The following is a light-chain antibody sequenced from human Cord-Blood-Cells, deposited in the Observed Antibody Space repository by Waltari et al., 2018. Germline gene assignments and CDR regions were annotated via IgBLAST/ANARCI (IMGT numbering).Light chain of an antibody. CDR1: NIGRKS. J-gene: IGLJ2*01. Sequence: SYVLTQPPSVSVAPGKTARITCGGNNIGRKSEHWYQQKPGQAPVLVIYYDSDRPSGIPERFSGSNSGNTATLTISRVEAGDEADYYCQVWDSSSDHHVVFGGGTKLTVL. V-gene: IGLV3-21*04. CDR3: QVWDSSSDHHVV. CDR2: YDS.